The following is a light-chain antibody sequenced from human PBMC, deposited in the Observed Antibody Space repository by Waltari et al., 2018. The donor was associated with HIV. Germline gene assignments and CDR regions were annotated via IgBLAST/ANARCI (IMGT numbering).Light chain of an antibody. V-gene: IGLV2-11*01. J-gene: IGLJ1*01. CDR1: TSDVGNYNS. CDR3: CSYAGSCTFL. Sequence: QSVLTQPRSVSGSPGQSVTIPCTGTTSDVGNYNSVSWDQKDPGKAHKVIIYDVTKRPAGVPDRFSGSKSGYTASLTISGLQIEDEADYFCCSYAGSCTFLFGTGTKVTVL. CDR2: DVT.